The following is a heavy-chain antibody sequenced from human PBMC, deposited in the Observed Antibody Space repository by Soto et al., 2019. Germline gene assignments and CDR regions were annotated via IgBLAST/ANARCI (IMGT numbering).Heavy chain of an antibody. CDR3: AQDIKLRDVAAAPGFY. V-gene: IGHV3-30*18. J-gene: IGHJ4*02. D-gene: IGHD6-13*01. Sequence: QVQLVESGGGVVQPGRSLRLSCAASGSTFSSYGMHWVRQAPGKGLEWVAVISYDGNNKYYADSVKGRFTISRDNSKNTLYLQMNSLRAEDMAVYYCAQDIKLRDVAAAPGFYWGQGTLVTVSS. CDR2: ISYDGNNK. CDR1: GSTFSSYG.